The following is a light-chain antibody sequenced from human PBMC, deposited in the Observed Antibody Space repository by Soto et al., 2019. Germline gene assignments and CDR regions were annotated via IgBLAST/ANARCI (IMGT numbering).Light chain of an antibody. V-gene: IGKV3-15*01. CDR3: LQYHNLWA. J-gene: IGKJ1*01. Sequence: IVMTQAPATLSVSPGESVTLSCRASQNIYYNVAWYQHRPGQAPRLLIYRASTRATGVPARFSGSGSGTEFTLTISSLQSEDFTVYSCLQYHNLWAFGQGTNVEI. CDR1: QNIYYN. CDR2: RAS.